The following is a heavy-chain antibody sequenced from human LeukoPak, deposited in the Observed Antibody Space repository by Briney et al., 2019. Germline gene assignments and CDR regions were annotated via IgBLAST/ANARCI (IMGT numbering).Heavy chain of an antibody. CDR2: ISSSGSTI. J-gene: IGHJ4*02. CDR3: ARDPLKSYSSGWYQGYFDY. D-gene: IGHD6-19*01. Sequence: GGSLRLSCAASGFTFSSYEMNWVRQAPGKGLEWVSYISSSGSTIYYADSVKGRFTISRDNAKNSLYLQMNSLRAEDTAVYYFARDPLKSYSSGWYQGYFDYWGQGTLVTVTS. V-gene: IGHV3-48*03. CDR1: GFTFSSYE.